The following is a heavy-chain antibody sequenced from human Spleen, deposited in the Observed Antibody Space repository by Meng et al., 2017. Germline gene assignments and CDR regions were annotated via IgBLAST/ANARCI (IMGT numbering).Heavy chain of an antibody. CDR3: LRGSGGSV. CDR2: IPHRGSG. J-gene: IGHJ4*02. Sequence: QVQLRESGPGLVKPSETLSITWDVIGDSISSNYWWCLVRQAPGKGREWVGEIPHRGSGAYNPSLRSRLSMSLDISRNQFFLTLTSVTAADTAVYYCLRGSGGSVWGQGTLVTVSS. D-gene: IGHD5-12*01. V-gene: IGHV4-4*02. CDR1: GDSISSNYW.